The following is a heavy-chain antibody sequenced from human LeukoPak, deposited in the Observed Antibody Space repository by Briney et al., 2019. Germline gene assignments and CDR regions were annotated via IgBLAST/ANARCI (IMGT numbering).Heavy chain of an antibody. J-gene: IGHJ4*02. Sequence: PGGSLRLSCAASGFTFSSCGMHWVRQAPGKGLEWVAVISYDGSSKYYADSVKGRFTISRDNSKNTLYLQMNSLRAEDTAVYYCAKDLQGYCSGGSCRIIDYWGQGTLVTVSS. V-gene: IGHV3-30*18. CDR2: ISYDGSSK. D-gene: IGHD2-15*01. CDR1: GFTFSSCG. CDR3: AKDLQGYCSGGSCRIIDY.